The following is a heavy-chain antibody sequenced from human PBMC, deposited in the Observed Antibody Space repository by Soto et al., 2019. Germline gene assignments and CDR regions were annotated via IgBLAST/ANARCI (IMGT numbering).Heavy chain of an antibody. D-gene: IGHD3-22*01. Sequence: QVQLVESGGGVVQPGRSLRLSCAASGFTFSSYAMHWVRQAPGKGLEWVAVISYDGSNKYYADSVKGRFTISRDNSKNTLYLQMNSLRAEDTAVYYCARNYYDSSGMGGGIDYWCQVTLVTVSS. CDR2: ISYDGSNK. CDR1: GFTFSSYA. CDR3: ARNYYDSSGMGGGIDY. J-gene: IGHJ4*02. V-gene: IGHV3-30-3*01.